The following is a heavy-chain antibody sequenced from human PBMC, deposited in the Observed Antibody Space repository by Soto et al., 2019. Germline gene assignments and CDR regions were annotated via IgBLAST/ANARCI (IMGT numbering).Heavy chain of an antibody. Sequence: ASVKVSCKASGYTFTSYYMHWVRQAPGQGLEWMGIINPSGGSTSYAQKFQGRVTMTRDTSTSTVYMELSSLRSEDTAVYYCARVAVVTQDFDYSRWFDPWGPGTLVTVSS. J-gene: IGHJ5*02. D-gene: IGHD2-21*02. CDR1: GYTFTSYY. CDR2: INPSGGST. V-gene: IGHV1-46*03. CDR3: ARVAVVTQDFDYSRWFDP.